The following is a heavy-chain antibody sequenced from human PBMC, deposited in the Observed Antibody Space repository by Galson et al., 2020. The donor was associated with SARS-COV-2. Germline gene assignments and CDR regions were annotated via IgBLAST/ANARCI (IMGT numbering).Heavy chain of an antibody. CDR3: ARARREAVAGTVAFPWLRAFDY. D-gene: IGHD6-19*01. CDR1: GFTFTDYW. CDR2: IHTDGSAT. V-gene: IGHV3-74*01. Sequence: TGGSLRLSCAASGFTFTDYWMNWVRQAPGKGLVWVSRIHTDGSATAYADSVKGRFTISRDNAKNTLYLQMNSLTVDDTAVYYCARARREAVAGTVAFPWLRAFDYWGQGTPVTVSS. J-gene: IGHJ4*02.